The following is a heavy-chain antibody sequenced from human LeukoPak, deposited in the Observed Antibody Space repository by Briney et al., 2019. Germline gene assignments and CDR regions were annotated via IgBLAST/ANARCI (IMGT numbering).Heavy chain of an antibody. CDR1: GFTFSSYD. CDR2: IRPSGDNT. J-gene: IGHJ5*02. Sequence: GGSLRLSCAASGFTFSSYDMTWVRHAPGRGLEWVSSIRPSGDNTYYGDSVKSRFTISRDNSKNTLYLQMSNMRVDDTAVYYCARVAGWHWFDPWGQGTLVTVSS. D-gene: IGHD6-19*01. V-gene: IGHV3-23*01. CDR3: ARVAGWHWFDP.